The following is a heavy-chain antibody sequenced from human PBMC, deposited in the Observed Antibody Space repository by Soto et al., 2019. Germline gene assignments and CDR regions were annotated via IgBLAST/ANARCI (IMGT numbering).Heavy chain of an antibody. CDR1: GFSFSKYG. J-gene: IGHJ6*03. Sequence: EVQRVESGGGLVQPGGSLRLSCVDSGFSFSKYGMHWVRQAPGKGLVWVSHINSDGSSTSYADSVKGRLTSSRDNAKKTLYLQVTSLRVEDTAMYYGVGGGFEHSFHYMDLWSKGTTVTVAS. D-gene: IGHD3-16*01. CDR2: INSDGSST. V-gene: IGHV3-74*01. CDR3: VGGGFEHSFHYMDL.